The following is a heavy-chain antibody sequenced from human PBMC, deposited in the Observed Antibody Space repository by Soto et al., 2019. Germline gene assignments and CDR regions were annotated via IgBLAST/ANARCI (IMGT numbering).Heavy chain of an antibody. D-gene: IGHD4-17*01. CDR1: GLTVSSNY. CDR2: IYSGGRT. V-gene: IGHV3-66*01. Sequence: EVQLVESGGGLVQPGGSLRLSCAASGLTVSSNYMSWVRQAPGKGLEWVSVIYSGGRTYYADSVKGRFTIFRDNSKNTLYLQMNSLRAEDTAVYYCASDYGAYKIDYWGQGTLVTVSS. J-gene: IGHJ4*02. CDR3: ASDYGAYKIDY.